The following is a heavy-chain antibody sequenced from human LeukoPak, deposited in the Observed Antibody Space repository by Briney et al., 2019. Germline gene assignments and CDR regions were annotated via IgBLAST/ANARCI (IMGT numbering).Heavy chain of an antibody. CDR2: ISYSGNT. J-gene: IGHJ4*02. CDR1: SGLHQLNY. Sequence: SETLSLTCIVCSGLHQLNYRKWTPQSPEKGLEWIGCISYSGNTNYNPSLKSRVTILADTSKSQFSLRLSSVTAADSAVYYCAEGEYRSSPDGYWGQGTPVTVSS. CDR3: AEGEYRSSPDGY. V-gene: IGHV4-59*01. D-gene: IGHD6-6*01.